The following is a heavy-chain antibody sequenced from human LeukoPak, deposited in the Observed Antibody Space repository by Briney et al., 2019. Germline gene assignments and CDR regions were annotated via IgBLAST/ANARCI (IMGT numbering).Heavy chain of an antibody. CDR2: TNWNGART. D-gene: IGHD3-10*01. J-gene: IGHJ4*02. CDR1: GFTFDDYG. V-gene: IGHV3-20*04. CDR3: ARGARGSGTASDY. Sequence: RTGGSLRLSCAASGFTFDDYGMSWVRQAPGKGLEWVSGTNWNGARTGYADSVKGRFIISRDNAKTSLYLQMNSLRAEDTAVYYCARGARGSGTASDYWGQGTLVTVSS.